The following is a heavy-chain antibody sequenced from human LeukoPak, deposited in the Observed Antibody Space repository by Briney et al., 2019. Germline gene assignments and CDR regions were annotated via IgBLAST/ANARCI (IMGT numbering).Heavy chain of an antibody. CDR3: ARDPWSYYYMDV. Sequence: SETLSLTCTVSGGSISSYYWSWIRQPPGKGLEWIGYIYYSRSTNYNPSLKSRVTISVDTSKNQFSLKLSSVTAADTAVYYCARDPWSYYYMDVWGKETTVTVSS. CDR2: IYYSRST. CDR1: GGSISSYY. J-gene: IGHJ6*03. V-gene: IGHV4-59*01. D-gene: IGHD2-8*01.